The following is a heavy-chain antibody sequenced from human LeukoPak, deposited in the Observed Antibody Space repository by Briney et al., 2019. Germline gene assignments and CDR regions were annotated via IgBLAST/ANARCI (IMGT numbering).Heavy chain of an antibody. D-gene: IGHD6-13*01. Sequence: SETLSLTCTVSGYSISSGYYWSWIRQPPGKGLEWIGYIYYSGSTNYNPSLKSRVTISVDTSKNQFSLKLSSVTAADTAVYYCARVVSSWYMGYYFDYWGQGTLVTVSS. CDR3: ARVVSSWYMGYYFDY. J-gene: IGHJ4*02. CDR2: IYYSGST. CDR1: GYSISSGYY. V-gene: IGHV4-61*01.